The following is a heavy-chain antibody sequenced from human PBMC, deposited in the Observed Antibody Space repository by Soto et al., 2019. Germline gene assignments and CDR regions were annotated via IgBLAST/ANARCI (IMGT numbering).Heavy chain of an antibody. CDR2: IKSKTDGGTT. Sequence: GGSLRLSCAASGFTFSNAWMKWVRQAPGKGLEWDGRIKSKTDGGTTDYAAPVKGRFTISRDDSKNTLYLQMNSLKTEDTAVYYCTTATFVSGYYWSYYYYGLDVWGQGTTVTVSS. CDR1: GFTFSNAW. D-gene: IGHD5-12*01. J-gene: IGHJ6*02. CDR3: TTATFVSGYYWSYYYYGLDV. V-gene: IGHV3-15*07.